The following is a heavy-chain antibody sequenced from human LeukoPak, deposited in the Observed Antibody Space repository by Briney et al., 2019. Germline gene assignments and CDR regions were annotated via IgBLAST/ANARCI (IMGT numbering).Heavy chain of an antibody. Sequence: GESLKISCKGSGYTFTTYWIAWVRQMPGKGLEWMGLIYPGDFDTRYSPSFQGQVTISADKSISTAYLQWNSLKASDTAMYYCARRGVSGEWFGPWGQGTLVTVSS. CDR3: ARRGVSGEWFGP. D-gene: IGHD6-13*01. V-gene: IGHV5-51*01. CDR1: GYTFTTYW. CDR2: IYPGDFDT. J-gene: IGHJ5*02.